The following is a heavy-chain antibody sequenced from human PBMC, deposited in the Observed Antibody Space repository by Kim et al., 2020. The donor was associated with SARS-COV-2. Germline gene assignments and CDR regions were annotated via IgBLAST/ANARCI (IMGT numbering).Heavy chain of an antibody. J-gene: IGHJ6*02. Sequence: ASVKVSCKASGYTFTSYAMHWVRQAPGQRLEWMGWINAGNGNTKYSQKFQGRVTITRDTSASTAYMELSSLRSEDTAVYYCARGHMVRGVMGVYYYYGMDVWGQGTTVTVSS. D-gene: IGHD3-10*01. CDR1: GYTFTSYA. CDR3: ARGHMVRGVMGVYYYYGMDV. V-gene: IGHV1-3*01. CDR2: INAGNGNT.